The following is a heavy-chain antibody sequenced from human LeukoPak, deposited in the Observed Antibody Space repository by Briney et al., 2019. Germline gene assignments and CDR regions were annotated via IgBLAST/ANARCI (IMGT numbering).Heavy chain of an antibody. D-gene: IGHD3-3*01. CDR3: ARDQKYYDFWSGYSGYYYYYYGMDV. V-gene: IGHV1-8*01. CDR2: MNPNSGNT. Sequence: ASVKVSCKASGYTFTSYDINWVRQATGQGLEWMGWMNPNSGNTGYAQKFQGRVTMTGNTSISTAYMELSSLRSEDTAVYYCARDQKYYDFWSGYSGYYYYYYGMDVWGQGTTVTVSS. CDR1: GYTFTSYD. J-gene: IGHJ6*02.